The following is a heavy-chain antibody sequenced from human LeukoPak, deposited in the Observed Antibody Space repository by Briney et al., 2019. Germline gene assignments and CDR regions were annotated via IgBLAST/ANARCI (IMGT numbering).Heavy chain of an antibody. V-gene: IGHV1-18*01. J-gene: IGHJ6*03. CDR1: GYTFTSYG. CDR3: ARDGELHYYYYYYMDV. CDR2: ISAYNGNT. D-gene: IGHD3-10*01. Sequence: ASVKVSGKASGYTFTSYGISWVRQAPGQGLEWMGWISAYNGNTNYAQKLQGRDTMTTDTSTSTAYMELRSLRSDDTAVYYCARDGELHYYYYYYMDVWGKGTTVTVSS.